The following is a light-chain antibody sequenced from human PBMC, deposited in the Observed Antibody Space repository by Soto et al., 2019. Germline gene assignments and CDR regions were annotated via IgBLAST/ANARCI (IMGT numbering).Light chain of an antibody. CDR3: QQYGTSPLS. Sequence: EIVLTQSPGTLSLSPGERATLSCRASQSVGSTYLAWYQQKPGQAPTLLIYGVSSRATGIPDRFSGSGSGKDFTLSISRLEPEDLAVYYCQQYGTSPLSFGPGTKVDI. CDR1: QSVGSTY. J-gene: IGKJ3*01. CDR2: GVS. V-gene: IGKV3-20*01.